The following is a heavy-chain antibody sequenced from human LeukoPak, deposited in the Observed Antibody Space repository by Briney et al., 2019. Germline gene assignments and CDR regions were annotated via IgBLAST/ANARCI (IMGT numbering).Heavy chain of an antibody. CDR2: IYYSGST. J-gene: IGHJ6*03. Sequence: SETLSLTCTVSGGSISSGDYYWSWIRQPPGKGLEWIGYIYYSGSTYYNPSLKSRVTISVDTSKNQFSLKLSSVTAADTAVYYCARVEYSYPVGYYYYMDVWGKGTTVTVPS. CDR3: ARVEYSYPVGYYYYMDV. CDR1: GGSISSGDYY. V-gene: IGHV4-30-4*08. D-gene: IGHD5-18*01.